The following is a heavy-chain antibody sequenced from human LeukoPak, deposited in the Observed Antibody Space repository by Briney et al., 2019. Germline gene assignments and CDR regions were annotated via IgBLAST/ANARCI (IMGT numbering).Heavy chain of an antibody. CDR2: IRNSGNT. J-gene: IGHJ4*02. Sequence: SETLSLTCTVSLDSTTSNFWSWVRQPPGKGLEWIAYIRNSGNTKYNPSLKSRVTISVDTSKNQFSLNLRSVTAADTAVYYCARASFNSYGIDGFDYWGQGTLVTVSS. CDR1: LDSTTSNF. D-gene: IGHD5-18*01. CDR3: ARASFNSYGIDGFDY. V-gene: IGHV4-59*01.